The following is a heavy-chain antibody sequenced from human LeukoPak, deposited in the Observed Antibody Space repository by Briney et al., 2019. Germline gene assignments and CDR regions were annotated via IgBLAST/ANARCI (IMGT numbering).Heavy chain of an antibody. Sequence: PGGSLRPSCAASGFTFSSYWMTWVRQAPGKGLEWVANIKQDGSEKYYVDSVKGRFTISRDNAKNSLYLQMNSLRAEDTAVYYCARDSGTGAFDIWAQGTMVTVSS. CDR3: ARDSGTGAFDI. V-gene: IGHV3-7*01. CDR1: GFTFSSYW. CDR2: IKQDGSEK. D-gene: IGHD7-27*01. J-gene: IGHJ3*02.